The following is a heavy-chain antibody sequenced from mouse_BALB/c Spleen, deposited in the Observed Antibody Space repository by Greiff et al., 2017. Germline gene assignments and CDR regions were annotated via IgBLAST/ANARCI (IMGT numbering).Heavy chain of an antibody. J-gene: IGHJ3*01. D-gene: IGHD2-10*02. V-gene: IGHV1-69*02. CDR1: GYTFTSYW. CDR3: ARSGYGNPWFAY. CDR2: IDPSDSYT. Sequence: VQLQQSGAELVKPGASVKLSCKASGYTFTSYWMHWVKQRPGQGLEWIGEIDPSDSYTNYNQKFKGKATLTVDKSSSTAYMQLSSLTSEDSAVYYCARSGYGNPWFAYWGQGTLVTVSA.